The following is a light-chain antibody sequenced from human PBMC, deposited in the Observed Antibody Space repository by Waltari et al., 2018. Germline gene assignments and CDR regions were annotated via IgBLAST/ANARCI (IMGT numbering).Light chain of an antibody. J-gene: IGLJ3*02. CDR2: TNN. V-gene: IGLV1-44*01. Sequence: QSVLTQPPSVSGTPGQRVSISCSGSRSNIGSNTVNWYRQLPGTAPKLLISTNNLRPSGVPDRVSGSKSGTSAFLAISGLQPEDEADYYCATWDDSLTGVVFGGGTKLTV. CDR1: RSNIGSNT. CDR3: ATWDDSLTGVV.